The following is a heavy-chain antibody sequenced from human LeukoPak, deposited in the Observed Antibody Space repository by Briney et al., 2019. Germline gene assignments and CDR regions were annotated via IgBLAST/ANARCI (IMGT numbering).Heavy chain of an antibody. V-gene: IGHV4-30-2*01. Sequence: SSETLSLTCAVSGGSISSGGYSWSWIRQPPGKDLEWIGYIYHSGSTYYNPSLKSRVTISGDRSKNQFSLKLSSVTAADTAVYYCARGRDSYGSGTYYFEYWGQGTLVTVSS. CDR2: IYHSGST. CDR3: ARGRDSYGSGTYYFEY. J-gene: IGHJ4*02. CDR1: GGSISSGGYS. D-gene: IGHD3-10*01.